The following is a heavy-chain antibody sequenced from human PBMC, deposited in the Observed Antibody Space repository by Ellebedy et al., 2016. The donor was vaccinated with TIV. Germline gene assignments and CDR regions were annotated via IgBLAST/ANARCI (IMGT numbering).Heavy chain of an antibody. Sequence: GESLKISXAASGFTFSNYWMTWVRQAPGKGLEWVSTLSYSGLSTFYADSVKGRFTISRDNFKNTVYLQMNSLRAEDTAVYYCAKDLYSDTTGDDVFDIWGQGTLVTVSS. CDR1: GFTFSNYW. CDR3: AKDLYSDTTGDDVFDI. V-gene: IGHV3-23*01. CDR2: LSYSGLST. J-gene: IGHJ3*02. D-gene: IGHD3-22*01.